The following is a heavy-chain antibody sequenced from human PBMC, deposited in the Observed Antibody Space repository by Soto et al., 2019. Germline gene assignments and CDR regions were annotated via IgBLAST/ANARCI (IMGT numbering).Heavy chain of an antibody. V-gene: IGHV3-23*01. CDR1: GFTFSGYA. CDR2: IHGGGNSA. Sequence: EVQLLESGGDLVQPGRSLRLSCAASGFTFSGYAMSWVRQAPGKGLEWVSVIHGGGNSAYYADSVKGRFTISRDNSKNTLYLKMARLRGADPAVYYWAKNRGRVPTSWHFHYWGQGTLVTAS. CDR3: AKNRGRVPTSWHFHY. D-gene: IGHD3-10*01. J-gene: IGHJ4*02.